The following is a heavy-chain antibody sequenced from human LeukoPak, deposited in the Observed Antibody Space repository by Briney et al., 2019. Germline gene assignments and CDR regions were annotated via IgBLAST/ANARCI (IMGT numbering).Heavy chain of an antibody. Sequence: SETLSLTCTVSGGSISSGGYYWSWIRQHPGKGLEWIGHIYYSGSTYYNPSLKSRVTISVDTSKNQFSLKLSSVTAADTAVYYCARRRVYGDYYYYGMDVWGQGTTVTVSS. CDR2: IYYSGST. CDR3: ARRRVYGDYYYYGMDV. V-gene: IGHV4-39*01. CDR1: GGSISSGGYY. D-gene: IGHD4-17*01. J-gene: IGHJ6*02.